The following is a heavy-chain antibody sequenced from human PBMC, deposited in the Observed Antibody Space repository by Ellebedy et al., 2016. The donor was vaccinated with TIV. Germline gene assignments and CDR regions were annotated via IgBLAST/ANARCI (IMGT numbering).Heavy chain of an antibody. J-gene: IGHJ6*02. D-gene: IGHD6-6*01. CDR2: IYYSGRT. Sequence: SETLSLXCTVSGGSISSSRYYWGWIRQPPGQGLEWIGSIYYSGRTYYNPSLKSRVIISVDTSKNQFSLRLSSVTAADTAVYYCARLAYSSSSRDYYYGMDVWGQGTTVTVSS. V-gene: IGHV4-39*01. CDR3: ARLAYSSSSRDYYYGMDV. CDR1: GGSISSSRYY.